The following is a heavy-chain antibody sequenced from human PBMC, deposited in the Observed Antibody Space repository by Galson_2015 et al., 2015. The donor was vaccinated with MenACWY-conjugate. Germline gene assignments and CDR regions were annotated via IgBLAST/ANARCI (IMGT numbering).Heavy chain of an antibody. V-gene: IGHV1-18*01. CDR2: ISAHNGGT. Sequence: SVKVSCKASGYIFSNYGISWVRQAPGQGLEWMGWISAHNGGTDYGQNLQGRVTITTDTSTSATYMELRRLRSDDTAVYYCARDLYFTGDHDILTGPAYWGQGTLVTVSS. D-gene: IGHD3-9*01. CDR3: ARDLYFTGDHDILTGPAY. CDR1: GYIFSNYG. J-gene: IGHJ4*02.